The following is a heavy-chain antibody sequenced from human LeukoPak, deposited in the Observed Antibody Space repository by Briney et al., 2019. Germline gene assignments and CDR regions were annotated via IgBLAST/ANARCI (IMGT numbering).Heavy chain of an antibody. CDR1: GGSISSGSYY. CDR3: AREVGV. V-gene: IGHV4-61*02. Sequence: SETLSLTCTVSGGSISSGSYYWSWLRQPAGKRLEWLGRIYTSGTTNYNPSLKSRVTISVDTSKNQFSLKLSSVTAADTAVYYCAREVGVWGQGTLVTVSS. J-gene: IGHJ4*02. D-gene: IGHD2-8*01. CDR2: IYTSGTT.